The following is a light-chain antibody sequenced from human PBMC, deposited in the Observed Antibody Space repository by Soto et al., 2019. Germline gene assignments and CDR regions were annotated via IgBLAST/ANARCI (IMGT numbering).Light chain of an antibody. CDR2: LDRSGSY. V-gene: IGLV4-60*02. CDR3: ETWYSNTHKV. CDR1: SGHNTYI. J-gene: IGLJ3*02. Sequence: QSVLTQSSSASASLGSSVKLTCILSSGHNTYIIAWHQQQPGKAPRFLMTLDRSGSYNRGSGVPDRFSCSSSGADRYLTISNLQFEDEGDYYCETWYSNTHKVFGGGTKVTVL.